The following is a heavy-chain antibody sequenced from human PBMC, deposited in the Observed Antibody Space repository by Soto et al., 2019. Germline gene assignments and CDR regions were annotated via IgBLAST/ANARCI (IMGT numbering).Heavy chain of an antibody. D-gene: IGHD6-19*01. CDR2: IVVGSGNT. CDR3: AALGVAGRSYYYGMDV. Sequence: QMQLVQSGPEVKKPGTSVKVSCKASGFTFTNSAVQWVRQARGQSLEWIGWIVVGSGNTIYAQKFQQRVTITRDMSTSTAYMELSSPRSEDTAVYYFAALGVAGRSYYYGMDVWGQGNTVTVSS. CDR1: GFTFTNSA. V-gene: IGHV1-58*01. J-gene: IGHJ6*02.